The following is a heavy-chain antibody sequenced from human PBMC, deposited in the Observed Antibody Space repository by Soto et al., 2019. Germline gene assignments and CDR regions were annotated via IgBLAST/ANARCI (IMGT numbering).Heavy chain of an antibody. CDR2: IIPIFGTA. Sequence: GASVKVSCKASGGTFSSYAISWVRQAPGQGLEWMGGIIPIFGTAYYAQKFQGRVTITADESTSTAYMELSSLRSEDTAVYYCARFLHVVAAKPKNAFDIWGQGTMVTVSS. CDR1: GGTFSSYA. D-gene: IGHD2-15*01. V-gene: IGHV1-69*13. CDR3: ARFLHVVAAKPKNAFDI. J-gene: IGHJ3*02.